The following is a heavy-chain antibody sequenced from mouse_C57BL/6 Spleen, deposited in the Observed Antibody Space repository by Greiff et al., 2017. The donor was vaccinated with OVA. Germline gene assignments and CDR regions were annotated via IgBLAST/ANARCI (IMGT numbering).Heavy chain of an antibody. CDR1: GFTFSSYG. Sequence: EVQLVESGGDLVKPGGSLKLSCAASGFTFSSYGMSWVRQTPDKRLEWVATISSGGSYTHYPDSVKGRFTISRDNAKNTLYLQMSSLKSEDTAMYYCARHPDGYYIYFDYWGQGTTLTVSS. V-gene: IGHV5-6*01. CDR3: ARHPDGYYIYFDY. J-gene: IGHJ2*01. D-gene: IGHD2-3*01. CDR2: ISSGGSYT.